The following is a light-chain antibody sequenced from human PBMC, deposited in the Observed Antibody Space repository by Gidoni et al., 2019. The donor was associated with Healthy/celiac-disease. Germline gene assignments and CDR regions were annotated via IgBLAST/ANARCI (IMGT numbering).Light chain of an antibody. Sequence: DNQMTQSPSTLSASVGDRVTITCRASQSISSWLAWYQQNPGKAPKLLIYEASSLERGVPSRFSGGGSGTEFTLTISSLQPDDLATYYGQHYNSYPWTFGQGTKVEIK. V-gene: IGKV1-5*01. CDR2: EAS. J-gene: IGKJ1*01. CDR1: QSISSW. CDR3: QHYNSYPWT.